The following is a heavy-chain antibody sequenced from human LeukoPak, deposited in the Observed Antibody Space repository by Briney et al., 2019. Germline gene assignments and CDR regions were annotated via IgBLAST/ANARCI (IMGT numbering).Heavy chain of an antibody. Sequence: PRGSLRLSCAASRFTVSSNYLTWVRQAPGKGLEWVSVIYRGGSTYYADSVKGRFTISRDNSKNTLYLQMNSLRAEDTAVYYCARDLVGSSGWWDFDYWGQGTLVTVSS. D-gene: IGHD6-19*01. CDR1: RFTVSSNY. V-gene: IGHV3-66*01. CDR2: IYRGGST. CDR3: ARDLVGSSGWWDFDY. J-gene: IGHJ4*02.